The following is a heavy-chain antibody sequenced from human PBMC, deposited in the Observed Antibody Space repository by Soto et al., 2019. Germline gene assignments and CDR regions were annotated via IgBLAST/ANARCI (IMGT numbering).Heavy chain of an antibody. D-gene: IGHD3-10*01. Sequence: GGSLRLSCAASGFTFSSYAMSWVRQAPGKGLEWVSAISGSGGSTYYADSVKGRFTISRDNSKNTLYLQMNSLRAEDTAVYYCTLLWFGELLGYYYYGMDVWGQGTTVTVSS. J-gene: IGHJ6*02. V-gene: IGHV3-23*01. CDR3: TLLWFGELLGYYYYGMDV. CDR1: GFTFSSYA. CDR2: ISGSGGST.